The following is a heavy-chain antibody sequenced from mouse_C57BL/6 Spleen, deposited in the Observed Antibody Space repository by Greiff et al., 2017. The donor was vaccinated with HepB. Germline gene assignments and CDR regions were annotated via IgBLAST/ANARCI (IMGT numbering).Heavy chain of an antibody. CDR1: GYTFTDYE. V-gene: IGHV1-15*01. Sequence: LVESGAELVRPGASVTLSCKASGYTFTDYEMHWVKQTPVHGLEWIGAIDPETGGTAYNQKFKGKAILTADKSSSTAYMELRSLTSEDSAVYYCTRRRAYYGPFFAYWGQGTLVTVSA. CDR2: IDPETGGT. CDR3: TRRRAYYGPFFAY. J-gene: IGHJ3*01. D-gene: IGHD2-10*01.